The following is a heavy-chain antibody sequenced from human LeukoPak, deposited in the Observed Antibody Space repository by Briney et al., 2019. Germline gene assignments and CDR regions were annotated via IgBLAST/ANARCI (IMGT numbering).Heavy chain of an antibody. V-gene: IGHV1-2*02. Sequence: KPGASVKVSCKASGYTFTGYYMHWVRQAPGQGLEWMGWINPNSGGTNYAQKLQGRVTMTRDTSISTAYMELSRLRSDNTAVYYCARAPSYSSPFGPWGQGTLVTVSS. CDR1: GYTFTGYY. CDR2: INPNSGGT. J-gene: IGHJ5*02. D-gene: IGHD6-13*01. CDR3: ARAPSYSSPFGP.